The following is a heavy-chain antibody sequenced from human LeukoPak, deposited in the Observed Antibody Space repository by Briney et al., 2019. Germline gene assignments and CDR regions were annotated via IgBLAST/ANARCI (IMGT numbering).Heavy chain of an antibody. CDR3: ARDSAPSRAFDI. D-gene: IGHD3-10*01. CDR2: IIPIFGTA. V-gene: IGHV1-69*13. J-gene: IGHJ3*02. Sequence: GVSVKVSCKASGGTFSSYAISWVRQAPGQGLEWIGGIIPIFGTANYAQKFQGRVTITADESTSTAYMELSSLRSEDTAVYYCARDSAPSRAFDIWGQGTMVTVSS. CDR1: GGTFSSYA.